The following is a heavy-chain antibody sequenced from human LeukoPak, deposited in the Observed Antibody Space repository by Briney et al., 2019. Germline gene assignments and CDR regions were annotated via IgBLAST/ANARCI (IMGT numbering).Heavy chain of an antibody. D-gene: IGHD3-10*01. CDR1: SVSISSGPYY. CDR3: AANSADYNSLGSSYKV. V-gene: IGHV4-39*02. CDR2: ISYSGTT. Sequence: SETLSLPCTVSSVSISSGPYYWAWIRQSPGKGLEWFGRISYSGTTYYNPALESRVTISADTSKNHFSLKLSSVTAADTAVYYCAANSADYNSLGSSYKVWGQGTLVIVSS. J-gene: IGHJ4*02.